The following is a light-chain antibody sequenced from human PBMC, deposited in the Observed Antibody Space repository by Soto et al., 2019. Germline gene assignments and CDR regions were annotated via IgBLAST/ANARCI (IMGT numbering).Light chain of an antibody. V-gene: IGKV3-15*01. CDR2: GAS. CDR3: QQYNSWPT. J-gene: IGKJ4*01. Sequence: ELVMTQSPATLSVSPGERATLSCRASQSVSSNVAWFQQKPGQPPRLLIYGASIRAAGIPARFSGGGSETEFTLTISSLQSEDFALYYCQQYNSWPTFGGGTKVDI. CDR1: QSVSSN.